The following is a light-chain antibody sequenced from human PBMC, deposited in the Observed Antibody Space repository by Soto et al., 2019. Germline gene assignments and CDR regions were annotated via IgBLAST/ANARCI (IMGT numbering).Light chain of an antibody. CDR1: QTISSW. Sequence: DIQMTQSPSTLSGSVGDRVTITCRTSQTISSWLAWYQQKPGKAPKLLIYTASTLKSGVPSRLSGSGSGTEFPLTISSLQPDDFATYYCQQYNSYWTFGQGTKVDIK. J-gene: IGKJ1*01. CDR3: QQYNSYWT. CDR2: TAS. V-gene: IGKV1-5*03.